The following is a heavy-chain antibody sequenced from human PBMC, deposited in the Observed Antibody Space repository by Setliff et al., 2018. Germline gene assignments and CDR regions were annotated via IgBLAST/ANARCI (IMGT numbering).Heavy chain of an antibody. CDR3: TRESRYYYDNLGTLDY. J-gene: IGHJ4*02. CDR2: IYHSETT. Sequence: SETLSLTCTVSGYSISSGYYWGWIRQPPGKGLEWIANIYHSETTYYNPSLKSRVTMSLDTSTNQFSLRLSSVTAADTAVYYCTRESRYYYDNLGTLDYWGQGTLVTVSS. CDR1: GYSISSGYY. D-gene: IGHD3-22*01. V-gene: IGHV4-38-2*02.